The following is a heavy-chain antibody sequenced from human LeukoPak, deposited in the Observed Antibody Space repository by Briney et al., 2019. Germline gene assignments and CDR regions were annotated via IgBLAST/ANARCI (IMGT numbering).Heavy chain of an antibody. V-gene: IGHV3-11*01. CDR2: ITNGGSTI. Sequence: PGGSLRLSCVASGFTFSDYNMTWVRQAPGKGLEWVSYITNGGSTIHHADSVKGRFTISRDNAKKTLYLQMNSLRAEDTAVYYCARSIGLTGGGVDVWGQGTTVTVSS. CDR3: ARSIGLTGGGVDV. J-gene: IGHJ6*02. CDR1: GFTFSDYN. D-gene: IGHD3-9*01.